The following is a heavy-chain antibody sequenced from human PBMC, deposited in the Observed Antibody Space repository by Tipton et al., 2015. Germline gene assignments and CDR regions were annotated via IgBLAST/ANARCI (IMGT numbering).Heavy chain of an antibody. CDR2: VFYTGST. CDR1: GGSISSEY. J-gene: IGHJ3*02. D-gene: IGHD2-2*01. CDR3: AVPMTHGNDAFDI. V-gene: IGHV4-59*01. Sequence: TLSLTCTVSGGSISSEYWSWIRQPPGKGLEWIGCVFYTGSTYYNHSLESRVTISVDTFENQFSLKLSSVTAADTAMYYCAVPMTHGNDAFDIWGQGTMVTVSS.